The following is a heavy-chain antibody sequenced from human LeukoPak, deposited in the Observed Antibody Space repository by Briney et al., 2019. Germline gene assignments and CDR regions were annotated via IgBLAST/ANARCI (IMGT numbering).Heavy chain of an antibody. J-gene: IGHJ4*02. V-gene: IGHV4-59*01. CDR3: ARGGSSSSWPFYY. CDR2: IHYSGST. Sequence: SETLSLTCTVSGGSISSYYWSWVRQPPGKELEWIGYIHYSGSTNYNPSLKSRVTMSVDTSKNQFSLKLTSVTAADTAVYYCARGGSSSSWPFYYWGQGTLVTVSS. D-gene: IGHD6-13*01. CDR1: GGSISSYY.